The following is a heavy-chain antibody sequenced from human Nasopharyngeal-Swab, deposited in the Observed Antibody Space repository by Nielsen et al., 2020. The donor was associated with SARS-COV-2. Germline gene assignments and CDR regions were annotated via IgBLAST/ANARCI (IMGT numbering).Heavy chain of an antibody. V-gene: IGHV3-7*02. CDR2: IKQDGSEK. CDR1: GFTFSSYW. CDR3: TRYYYDSSGYYTKDY. D-gene: IGHD3-22*01. Sequence: GGSLRLSCAASGFTFSSYWMSWVRQAPGKGLEWVANIKQDGSEKYYVDSVKGRFPISRDNAKNSLYLQMNSLRAEDTAVYYCTRYYYDSSGYYTKDYWGQGTLVTVSS. J-gene: IGHJ4*02.